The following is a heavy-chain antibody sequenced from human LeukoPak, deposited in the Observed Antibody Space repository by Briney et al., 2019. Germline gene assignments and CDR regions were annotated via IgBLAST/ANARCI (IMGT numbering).Heavy chain of an antibody. CDR3: ARDRHMITFGGVVPFDY. CDR2: INHSGST. V-gene: IGHV4-34*01. Sequence: KSSETLSLTCAVYGGSFSGYYWSWIRQPPGKGLEWIGEINHSGSTNYNPSLKSRVTISVDTSKNQFSLKLSSVTAADTAVYYCARDRHMITFGGVVPFDYWGQGTLVTVSS. CDR1: GGSFSGYY. D-gene: IGHD3-16*01. J-gene: IGHJ4*02.